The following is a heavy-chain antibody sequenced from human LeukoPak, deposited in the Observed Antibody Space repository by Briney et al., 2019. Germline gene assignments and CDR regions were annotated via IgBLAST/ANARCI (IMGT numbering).Heavy chain of an antibody. J-gene: IGHJ3*02. V-gene: IGHV3-23*01. Sequence: PGGSLRLSCVASGFSFSTYAMTWVRQAPGKGLEWVSFINSDGDSAYYADFVKGGFTISRDNSKNTLYLQMNSLRAEDTALYYCARRGNAFDIWGQGTMVTVSS. CDR1: GFSFSTYA. D-gene: IGHD3-16*01. CDR2: INSDGDSA. CDR3: ARRGNAFDI.